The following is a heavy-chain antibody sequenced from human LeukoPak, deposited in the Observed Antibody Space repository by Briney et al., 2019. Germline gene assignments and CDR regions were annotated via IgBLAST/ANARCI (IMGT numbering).Heavy chain of an antibody. Sequence: GGSLRLSCAASGLNLRRYGLPWDRQAPGKGLEWVANIKQDGSKKTYMDSVKGRFTISRDNAKNSLYLQMNSLRVEDTAIYYCVRDGGSDWYDPWGQGTLVTVFS. CDR2: IKQDGSKK. CDR1: GLNLRRYG. J-gene: IGHJ5*02. D-gene: IGHD3-16*01. V-gene: IGHV3-7*01. CDR3: VRDGGSDWYDP.